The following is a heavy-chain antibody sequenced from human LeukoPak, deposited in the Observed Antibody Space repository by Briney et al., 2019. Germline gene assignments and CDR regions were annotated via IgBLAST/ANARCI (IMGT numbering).Heavy chain of an antibody. D-gene: IGHD3-22*01. CDR2: IKSKTDGGTT. CDR1: GFTFSNAW. CDR3: ITMIVVVTAKPTEIDY. J-gene: IGHJ4*02. Sequence: PGGSLRLSCAASGFTFSNAWMSWVRQAPGKGLEWVGRIKSKTDGGTTDYAAPVKGRFTISRDDSKNTLYLQMNSLKTEDTAVYYCITMIVVVTAKPTEIDYWGQGTLVTVSS. V-gene: IGHV3-15*01.